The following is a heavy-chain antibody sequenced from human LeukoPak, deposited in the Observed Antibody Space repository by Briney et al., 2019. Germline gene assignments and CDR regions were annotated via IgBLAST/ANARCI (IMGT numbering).Heavy chain of an antibody. V-gene: IGHV1-18*01. Sequence: ASVKVSCKASGYTFTSYGISWVRQAPGQGLEWMGWISAYNGNTNYAQKLQGRVTMTTDTSTSTAYMELRSLRSDDTAVYYCGRGYTYYDFWSGYQGYYYMDVWGKGTTVTVSS. D-gene: IGHD3-3*01. CDR2: ISAYNGNT. CDR3: GRGYTYYDFWSGYQGYYYMDV. J-gene: IGHJ6*03. CDR1: GYTFTSYG.